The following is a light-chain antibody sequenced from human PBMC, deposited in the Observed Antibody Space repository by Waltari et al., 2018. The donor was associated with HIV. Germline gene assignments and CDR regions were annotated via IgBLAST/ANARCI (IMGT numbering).Light chain of an antibody. CDR1: QTVDSAY. J-gene: IGKJ1*01. V-gene: IGKV3-20*01. CDR3: QYYRASSGT. CDR2: SAS. Sequence: EIVLTQSPATLSLSPGERATLSCRASQTVDSAYIAWYQQRPGQAPRLLVYSASSRAAGIPDRFSGSGSGADFTLSIRRLEPEDFAVYYCQYYRASSGTFGQGTKVEIK.